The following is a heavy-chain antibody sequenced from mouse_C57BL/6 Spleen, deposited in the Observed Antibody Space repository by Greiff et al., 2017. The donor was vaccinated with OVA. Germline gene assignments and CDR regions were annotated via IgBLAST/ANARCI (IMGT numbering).Heavy chain of an antibody. Sequence: VQLQQSGAELERPGASVKLSCKASGYTFTSYGISWVKQRTGQGLEWIGEIYPRSGNTYYNEKFKGKATLTADKSSSTAYMELRSLTSEDSAVYFCARNMDYWGQGTSVTVSS. CDR1: GYTFTSYG. J-gene: IGHJ4*01. CDR3: ARNMDY. CDR2: IYPRSGNT. V-gene: IGHV1-81*01.